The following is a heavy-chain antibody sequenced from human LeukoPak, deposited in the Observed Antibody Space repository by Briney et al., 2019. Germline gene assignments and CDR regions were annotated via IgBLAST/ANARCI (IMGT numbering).Heavy chain of an antibody. CDR3: ARGPFTGGYWNY. D-gene: IGHD5-12*01. V-gene: IGHV3-64*02. CDR1: GFTFSSYA. CDR2: ISSNGGST. Sequence: GRSLRLSCAASGFTFSSYAMHWVRQAPGKGLEYVSAISSNGGSTYYADSVKGRFTISRDNSKNTLYLQMGSLRAEDMAVYYCARGPFTGGYWNYWGQGTLVTVSS. J-gene: IGHJ4*02.